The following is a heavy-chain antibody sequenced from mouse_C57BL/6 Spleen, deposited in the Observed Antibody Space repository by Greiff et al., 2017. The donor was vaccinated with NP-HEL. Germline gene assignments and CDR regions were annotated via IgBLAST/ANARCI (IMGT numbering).Heavy chain of an antibody. J-gene: IGHJ4*01. Sequence: EVKLLESGGGLVKPGGSLKLSCAASGFTFSDYGMHWVRQAPEKGLEWVAYISSGSSTIYYADTVKGRFTISRDNAKNTLFLQMTSLRSEDTAMYYCARGPVVRAMDYWGQGTSVTVSS. CDR3: ARGPVVRAMDY. D-gene: IGHD1-1*01. V-gene: IGHV5-17*01. CDR2: ISSGSSTI. CDR1: GFTFSDYG.